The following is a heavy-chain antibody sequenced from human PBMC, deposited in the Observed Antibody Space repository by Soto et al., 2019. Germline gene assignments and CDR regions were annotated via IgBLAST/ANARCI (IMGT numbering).Heavy chain of an antibody. CDR1: GDSISSSY. CDR3: ARYYDFWSGYCD. CDR2: IYYSGRT. D-gene: IGHD3-3*01. Sequence: QVQLQESGPGLVKPSETLSLTCTVSGDSISSSYWTWIRQPPGKGLEWLGYIYYSGRTKYNPSLKSRVTISLDTSKNQFSLNLRAVTDADTAVYYCARYYDFWSGYCDWGHGTLVTVSS. J-gene: IGHJ4*01. V-gene: IGHV4-59*01.